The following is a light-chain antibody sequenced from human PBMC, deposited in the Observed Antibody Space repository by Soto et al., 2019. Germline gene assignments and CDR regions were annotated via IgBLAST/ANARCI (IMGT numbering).Light chain of an antibody. V-gene: IGLV2-23*01. J-gene: IGLJ3*02. CDR2: EGN. CDR3: CSYTGSSTS. CDR1: SSDVGSYNI. Sequence: QSALTQPASVSGSPGQSITMSCAGASSDVGSYNIVSWYQQYPGKAPKLIIYEGNKRPSGVSNRFSGSGSGNTASLTISGLQAEDAADYYCCSYTGSSTSFGGGTKLTVL.